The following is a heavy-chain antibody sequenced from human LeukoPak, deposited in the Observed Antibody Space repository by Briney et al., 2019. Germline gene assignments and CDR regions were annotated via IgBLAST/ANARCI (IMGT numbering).Heavy chain of an antibody. CDR1: GFTVSSNY. J-gene: IGHJ4*02. CDR2: IYSGGST. Sequence: GGSLRLSCAASGFTVSSNYMSWVRQAPGKGLEWVSAIYSGGSTYYADSVKGRFTISRDNSKNTLYLQMNSLRAEDTAVYYCAREVAAVAPFGYWGQGTLVTVSS. V-gene: IGHV3-53*01. D-gene: IGHD6-13*01. CDR3: AREVAAVAPFGY.